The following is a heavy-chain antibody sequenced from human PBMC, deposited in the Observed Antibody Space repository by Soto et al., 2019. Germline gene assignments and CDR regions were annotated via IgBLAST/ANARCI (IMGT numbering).Heavy chain of an antibody. CDR1: GGSIKTDVW. D-gene: IGHD6-19*01. CDR2: IYQNGHT. V-gene: IGHV4-4*02. CDR3: ARDAAVAGETDRFDY. J-gene: IGHJ4*02. Sequence: SETLSLTCTVSGGSIKTDVWWSWLRRPPGKGLEWIGEIYQNGHTNYNPSLKRRVAMSVDTSKNQFSLTLTSVTAADTAMYYCARDAAVAGETDRFDYWGQGILVTVS.